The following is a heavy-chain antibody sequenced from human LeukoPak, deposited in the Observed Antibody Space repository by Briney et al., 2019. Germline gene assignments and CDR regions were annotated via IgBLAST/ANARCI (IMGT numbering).Heavy chain of an antibody. D-gene: IGHD5-18*01. CDR1: GITFHIQL. V-gene: IGHV3-74*01. CDR3: ARGPTNSYGLDN. J-gene: IGHJ4*02. Sequence: GGSLRLSCAASGITFHIQLLHWVRQAPGKGLEWVAHIIGDGTITRHADSVKGRFTISRDNAKNTLYLEMNGLRVDDTAVYYCARGPTNSYGLDNWGQGTLVTVS. CDR2: IIGDGTIT.